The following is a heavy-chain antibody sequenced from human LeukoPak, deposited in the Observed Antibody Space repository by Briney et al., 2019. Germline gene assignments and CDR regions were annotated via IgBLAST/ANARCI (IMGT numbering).Heavy chain of an antibody. D-gene: IGHD3-16*01. V-gene: IGHV3-49*04. CDR2: IRGKAYGETT. CDR1: GFSFSDYA. CDR3: ARGSDSNFGARDGFDY. J-gene: IGHJ4*02. Sequence: TGGSLRLSCSVSGFSFSDYAINWVRQAPGKGLEWVAFIRGKAYGETTDYAASVKGRFSISRDEFDSITYLQMNSLKTEDTAVYYCARGSDSNFGARDGFDYWGQGTLVTVSS.